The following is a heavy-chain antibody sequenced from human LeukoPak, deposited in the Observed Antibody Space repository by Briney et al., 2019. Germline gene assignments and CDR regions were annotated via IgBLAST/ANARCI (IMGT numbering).Heavy chain of an antibody. D-gene: IGHD6-13*01. Sequence: SETLSLTCTVSGGSISSSSYYWSWIRQPAGKGLEWIGRIYTSGSTNYNPSLKSRVTMSVDTSKNQFSLKLSSVTAADTAVYYCARAIAAAGTGGNAFDIWGQGTMVTVSS. CDR2: IYTSGST. CDR3: ARAIAAAGTGGNAFDI. V-gene: IGHV4-61*02. J-gene: IGHJ3*02. CDR1: GGSISSSSYY.